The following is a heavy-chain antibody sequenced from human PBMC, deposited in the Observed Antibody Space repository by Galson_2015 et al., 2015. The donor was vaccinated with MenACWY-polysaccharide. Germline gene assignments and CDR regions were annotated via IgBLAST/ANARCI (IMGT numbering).Heavy chain of an antibody. J-gene: IGHJ5*02. CDR3: VAGGDP. V-gene: IGHV3-73*01. D-gene: IGHD2-15*01. CDR1: GLTFSGSG. Sequence: SLRLSCAASGLTFSGSGIHWVRQASGKGLEWVGRIRSKANNYATAYAASVKGRFTISRDDSKNTAYLQMNSLKTEDTAVYYCVAGGDPWGQGTLVTVSS. CDR2: IRSKANNYAT.